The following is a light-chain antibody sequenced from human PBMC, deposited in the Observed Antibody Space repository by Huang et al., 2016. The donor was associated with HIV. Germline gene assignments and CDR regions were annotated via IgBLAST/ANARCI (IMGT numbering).Light chain of an antibody. J-gene: IGKJ1*01. V-gene: IGKV3-15*01. CDR2: GAS. CDR3: QQYNNLPSGT. CDR1: QSVSRN. Sequence: EIVMTQSPATLSVSPGERATLSCRASQSVSRNLAWYQQKPGQAPRLLIYGASTRATGFPARFSGSGSGAEFTLTISSLQSEDFAVYYCQQYNNLPSGTFGQGTKVEIK.